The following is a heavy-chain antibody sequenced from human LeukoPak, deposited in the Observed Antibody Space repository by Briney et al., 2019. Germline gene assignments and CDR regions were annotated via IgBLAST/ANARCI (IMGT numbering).Heavy chain of an antibody. CDR2: IIPIFGTA. J-gene: IGHJ6*03. V-gene: IGHV1-69*13. CDR1: GGTFSSYA. CDR3: ARGSIEAAAGPRDGLPDRDYYYYYYMDV. D-gene: IGHD6-13*01. Sequence: ASVKVSCKASGGTFSSYAISWVRQAPGQGLEWMGGIIPIFGTANYAQKFQGRVTITADESTSTAYMELSSLRSEDTAVYYCARGSIEAAAGPRDGLPDRDYYYYYYMDVWGKGTTVTVSS.